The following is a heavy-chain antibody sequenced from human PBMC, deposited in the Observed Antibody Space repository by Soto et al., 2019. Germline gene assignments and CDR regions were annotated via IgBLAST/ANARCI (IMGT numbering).Heavy chain of an antibody. D-gene: IGHD2-8*01. CDR1: GFTFSSYW. J-gene: IGHJ5*02. CDR3: ARSLNA. CDR2: INQDGSKK. V-gene: IGHV3-7*01. Sequence: GGSLRLPCAASGFTFSSYWIDWVRQTAGKGLERVANINQDGSKKNYVGPVKGRFTIYTNNAKTSLYLQMSSLGAEDSALYYCARSLNAWGQGTLVTVPQ.